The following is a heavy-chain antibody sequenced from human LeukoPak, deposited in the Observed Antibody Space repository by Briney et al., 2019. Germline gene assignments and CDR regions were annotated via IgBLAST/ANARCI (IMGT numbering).Heavy chain of an antibody. Sequence: PSETLSLTCAIYGGSFSGYYWSRIRQPPGKGLEWIGEINRSGSTNYNPSLKSRVTISVDTSKNQFSLKVSSVTAADTAVYYCASVTITAAGRNWCEPWAQGTLVTVSS. CDR3: ASVTITAAGRNWCEP. CDR1: GGSFSGYY. CDR2: INRSGST. J-gene: IGHJ5*02. D-gene: IGHD6-13*01. V-gene: IGHV4-34*01.